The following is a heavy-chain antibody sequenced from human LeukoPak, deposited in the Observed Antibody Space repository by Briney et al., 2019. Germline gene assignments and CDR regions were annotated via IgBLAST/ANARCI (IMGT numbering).Heavy chain of an antibody. CDR2: ISGSGGST. CDR3: AKARSGWYGVEDY. CDR1: GFTVSSNY. J-gene: IGHJ4*02. Sequence: GGSLRLSCAASGFTVSSNYMSWVRQAPGKGLEWVSAISGSGGSTYYADSVKGRFTISRDNSKNTLYLQMNSLRAEDTAVYYCAKARSGWYGVEDYWGQGTLVTVSS. D-gene: IGHD6-19*01. V-gene: IGHV3-23*01.